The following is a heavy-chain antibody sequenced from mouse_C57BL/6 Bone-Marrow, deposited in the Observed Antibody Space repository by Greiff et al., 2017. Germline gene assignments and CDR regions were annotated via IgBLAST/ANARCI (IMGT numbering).Heavy chain of an antibody. CDR3: ARYDYDDVFAY. CDR2: INPYNGGT. J-gene: IGHJ3*01. CDR1: GYTFTDYY. Sequence: VQLQQSGPVLVKPGASVKMSCKASGYTFTDYYMNWVKQSHGKSLEWIGVINPYNGGTSYNQKFKGKATLTVDKSSSTAYMELNSLTSEDSAVYYCARYDYDDVFAYWGQGTLVTVSA. V-gene: IGHV1-19*01. D-gene: IGHD2-4*01.